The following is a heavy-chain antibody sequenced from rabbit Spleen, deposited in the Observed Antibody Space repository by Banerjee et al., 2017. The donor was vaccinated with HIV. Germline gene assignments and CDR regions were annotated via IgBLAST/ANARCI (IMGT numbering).Heavy chain of an antibody. CDR2: IDTGSSGGGA. D-gene: IGHD4-2*01. CDR1: GVSFSSSSY. CDR3: ARDLAGYVGFGF. Sequence: QSLEESGGDLVKPGASLTLTCTASGVSFSSSSYMCWVRQAPGKGLEWIACIDTGSSGGGAYYASWAKGRFTTSKSTSLSTVDLKMTSLTAADTATYFCARDLAGYVGFGFWGPGTLVTVS. J-gene: IGHJ4*02. V-gene: IGHV1S40*01.